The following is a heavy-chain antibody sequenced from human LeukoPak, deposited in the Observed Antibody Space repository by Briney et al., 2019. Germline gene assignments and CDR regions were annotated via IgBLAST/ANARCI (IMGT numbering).Heavy chain of an antibody. CDR3: ARDLYYYDSSGYVGAFDI. J-gene: IGHJ3*02. CDR2: INPNSGGT. CDR1: GYTFTGYY. Sequence: ASVNVSCKASGYTFTGYYMHWVRQAPGQGLEWMGWINPNSGGTNYAQKFQGRVTMTRDTSISTAYMELSRLRSDDTAVYYCARDLYYYDSSGYVGAFDIWGQGTMVTVSS. V-gene: IGHV1-2*02. D-gene: IGHD3-22*01.